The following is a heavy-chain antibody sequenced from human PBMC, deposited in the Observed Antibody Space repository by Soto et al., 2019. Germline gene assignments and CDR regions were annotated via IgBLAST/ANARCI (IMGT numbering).Heavy chain of an antibody. J-gene: IGHJ4*02. D-gene: IGHD6-25*01. CDR1: GFTFDTYS. Sequence: SGGSLRLSCAASGFTFDTYSMNWVRQAPGKGLEWVSSISSTSSYIYYADSVKGRFTISRDNAKNSLYLQMSSLRAEDTAVYYCAREATAEYFFDFWGQGTQVTVSS. CDR2: ISSTSSYI. CDR3: AREATAEYFFDF. V-gene: IGHV3-21*06.